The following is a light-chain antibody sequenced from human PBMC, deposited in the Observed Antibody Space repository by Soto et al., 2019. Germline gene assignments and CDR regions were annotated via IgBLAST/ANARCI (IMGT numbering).Light chain of an antibody. Sequence: QSALTQPASVSGSHGQSIPISCTGTSSDVGGYNYVSWYQQHPGKVPKLMIYDVSNRPSGVSNRFSGSKTGNTASLTISGLQAEEEADYYCRSYDSSSTLGFGGGTKLTVL. J-gene: IGLJ3*02. CDR1: SSDVGGYNY. CDR3: RSYDSSSTLG. V-gene: IGLV2-14*03. CDR2: DVS.